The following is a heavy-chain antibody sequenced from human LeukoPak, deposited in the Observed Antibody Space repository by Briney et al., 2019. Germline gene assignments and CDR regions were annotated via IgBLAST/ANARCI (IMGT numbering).Heavy chain of an antibody. CDR2: ISWNSGSI. V-gene: IGHV3-9*01. J-gene: IGHJ4*02. Sequence: GGSLRLSCAASGFTFDDYAMHWVRQAPGKGLEWVSGISWNSGSIGYADSVKGRFTISRDNAKNSLYLQMNSLRAEDTALCYCAKDSSLSVAGLFDYWGQGTLVTVSS. CDR3: AKDSSLSVAGLFDY. CDR1: GFTFDDYA. D-gene: IGHD6-19*01.